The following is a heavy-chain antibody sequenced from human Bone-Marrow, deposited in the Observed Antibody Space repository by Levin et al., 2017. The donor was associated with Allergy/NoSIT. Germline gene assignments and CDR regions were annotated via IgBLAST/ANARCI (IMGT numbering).Heavy chain of an antibody. V-gene: IGHV3-30-3*01. CDR1: GFTFSSYA. J-gene: IGHJ4*02. CDR2: ISYDGSNK. CDR3: ASKFMGDIVVVPAAVDY. D-gene: IGHD2-2*01. Sequence: GGSLRLSCAASGFTFSSYAMHWVRQAPGKGLEWVAVISYDGSNKYYADSVKGRFTISRDNSKNTLYLQMNSLRAEDTAVYYCASKFMGDIVVVPAAVDYWGQGTLVTVSS.